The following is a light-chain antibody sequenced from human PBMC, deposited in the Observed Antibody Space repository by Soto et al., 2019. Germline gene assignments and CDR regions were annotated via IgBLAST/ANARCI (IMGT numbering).Light chain of an antibody. Sequence: EIVLTQSPATLSLSPGERATLSCRASQSVSSYLAWYQQKPGQAPRLLIYDTSIRATGIPARFRGSGSGTDFSLTISTLEPEDFAVYYCDQRSYWPPIPFGQGTRLE. J-gene: IGKJ5*01. V-gene: IGKV3-11*01. CDR3: DQRSYWPPIP. CDR2: DTS. CDR1: QSVSSY.